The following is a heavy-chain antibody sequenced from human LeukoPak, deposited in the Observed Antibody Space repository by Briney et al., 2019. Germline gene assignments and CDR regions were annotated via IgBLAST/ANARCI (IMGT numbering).Heavy chain of an antibody. Sequence: GGTLRLSCAASGFTFSSYGMSWVRQAPGKGLEWVSGISGSGDSTYYADSVKGRFTISRDNSKNTLYLQMNSLRAEDTAVYYCAKDWGPYSSGWRYFDYWGQGTLVTVSS. CDR3: AKDWGPYSSGWRYFDY. CDR2: ISGSGDST. J-gene: IGHJ4*02. V-gene: IGHV3-23*01. CDR1: GFTFSSYG. D-gene: IGHD6-19*01.